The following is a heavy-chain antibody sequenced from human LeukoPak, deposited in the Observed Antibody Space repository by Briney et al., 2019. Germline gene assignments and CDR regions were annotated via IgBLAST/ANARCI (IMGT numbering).Heavy chain of an antibody. CDR3: AREEKWFGELFFDY. CDR1: GFTFSSYA. CDR2: ISYDGSNK. V-gene: IGHV3-30*04. D-gene: IGHD3-10*01. Sequence: GGSLRLSCAASGFTFSSYAMHWVRQAPGKGLEWVAVISYDGSNKYYADSVKGRFTISRDNSKNTPYLQMNSLRAEDTAVYYCAREEKWFGELFFDYWGQGTLVTVSS. J-gene: IGHJ4*02.